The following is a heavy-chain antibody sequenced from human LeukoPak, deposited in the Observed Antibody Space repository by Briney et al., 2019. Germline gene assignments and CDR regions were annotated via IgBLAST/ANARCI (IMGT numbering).Heavy chain of an antibody. D-gene: IGHD2-21*02. Sequence: GGSLRLSCAASGFTFSDYFMSWIRQAPGKGLEWVAHISHSGASTYYADSLKGRFTISRDNDNNSMYLQMNSLRAEDTAMYFCARDRCSGGACYSVGWFDPWGQGTQVIVSS. CDR2: ISHSGAST. V-gene: IGHV3-11*01. J-gene: IGHJ5*02. CDR1: GFTFSDYF. CDR3: ARDRCSGGACYSVGWFDP.